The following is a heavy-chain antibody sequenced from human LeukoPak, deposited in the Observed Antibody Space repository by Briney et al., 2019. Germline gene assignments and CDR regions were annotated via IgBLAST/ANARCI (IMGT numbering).Heavy chain of an antibody. J-gene: IGHJ6*04. CDR2: INSDGSNT. Sequence: GGSLRLSCAASGFNFRTYWMHWVCQAPGKGLVWVSRINSDGSNTTYADSVKGRFTVSRDNAMNTLYLQMHSLRAEDTALYFCARGYGADVWGRGTMVTVSS. V-gene: IGHV3-74*01. CDR3: ARGYGADV. CDR1: GFNFRTYW.